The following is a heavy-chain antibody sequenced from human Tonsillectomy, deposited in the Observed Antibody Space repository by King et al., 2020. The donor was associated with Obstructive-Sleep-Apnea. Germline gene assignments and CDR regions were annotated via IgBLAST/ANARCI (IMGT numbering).Heavy chain of an antibody. V-gene: IGHV3-7*01. CDR3: AGVVLAAFDI. Sequence: VQLVESGGGLVQPGGSLRLSCAASGFTFTSYWMTWVRQAPGKGLEWVANIKQDGSEKYYVDSVKGRFTISRDNAKNSVDLQMHSLRGEDTAVYYCAGVVLAAFDIWGQGTVVTVSS. CDR1: GFTFTSYW. CDR2: IKQDGSEK. J-gene: IGHJ3*02.